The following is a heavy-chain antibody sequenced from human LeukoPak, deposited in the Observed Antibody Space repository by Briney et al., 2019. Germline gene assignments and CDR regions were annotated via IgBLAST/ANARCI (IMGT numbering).Heavy chain of an antibody. CDR3: AKYPLTSYPLYYYGMDV. CDR2: IYSGGST. CDR1: GFTVSNNY. J-gene: IGHJ6*02. D-gene: IGHD3-9*01. Sequence: GGSLRLSCAASGFTVSNNYMSWVRQAPGKGLEWVSVIYSGGSTNYADSVKGRFTISRDNSKNTLYLQMNSLRAEDTAVYYCAKYPLTSYPLYYYGMDVWGQGTTVTVSS. V-gene: IGHV3-53*01.